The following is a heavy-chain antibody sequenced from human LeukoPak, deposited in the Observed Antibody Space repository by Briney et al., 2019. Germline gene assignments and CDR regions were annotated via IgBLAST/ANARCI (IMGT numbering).Heavy chain of an antibody. V-gene: IGHV1-3*01. D-gene: IGHD3-10*01. CDR3: ARADSLGSFYYV. CDR1: GYTFTTYA. J-gene: IGHJ4*02. CDR2: INVGDGDT. Sequence: ASVKVSCKASGYTFTTYAIHWVRQAPGQRHEWMGGINVGDGDTRYSQKFQDRVTITRDTSTTTAYMELSSLRSEDTGIYFCARADSLGSFYYVWAQGTLVTVSS.